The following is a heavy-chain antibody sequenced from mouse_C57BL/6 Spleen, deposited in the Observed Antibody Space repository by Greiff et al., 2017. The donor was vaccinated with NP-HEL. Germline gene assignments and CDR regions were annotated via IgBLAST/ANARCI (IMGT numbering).Heavy chain of an antibody. J-gene: IGHJ3*01. D-gene: IGHD1-1*01. CDR1: GYAFSSYW. Sequence: VQLQQSGAELVKPGASVKISCKASGYAFSSYWMNWVKPRPGKGLEWIGQIYPGDGDTNYNGKFKGKATLTADKSSSTAYMQLSSLTSEDSAVYFCARELTTVEGFAYWGQGTLVTVSA. CDR3: ARELTTVEGFAY. CDR2: IYPGDGDT. V-gene: IGHV1-80*01.